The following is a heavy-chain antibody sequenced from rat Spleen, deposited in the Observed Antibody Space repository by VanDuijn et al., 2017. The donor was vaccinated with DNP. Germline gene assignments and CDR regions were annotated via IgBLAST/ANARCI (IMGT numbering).Heavy chain of an antibody. CDR2: IKAKSNNYAT. D-gene: IGHD3-8*01. V-gene: IGHV6-6*01. CDR1: GFTFRTAW. J-gene: IGHJ4*01. CDR3: ARETYPYAMDA. Sequence: EVQVLESGGGLVQPGNSLKLSCATSGFTFRTAWMSWYRQFPEKRLEWVARIKAKSNNYATEYTESVKGRFTIPRDDSKSSIYLQMNNLKEEDTAKYFCARETYPYAMDAWGQGTSVTVSS.